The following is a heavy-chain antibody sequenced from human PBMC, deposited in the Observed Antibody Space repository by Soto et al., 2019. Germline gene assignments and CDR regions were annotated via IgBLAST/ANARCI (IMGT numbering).Heavy chain of an antibody. CDR3: ARGGYCSGGSCHRVDY. CDR1: GFTFSSYV. D-gene: IGHD2-15*01. J-gene: IGHJ4*02. V-gene: IGHV3-33*01. Sequence: GGSLRLSCAASGFTFSSYVMHWVRQAPGQGLERVALIWYDGTNKYYADSVKGRLTISSDNSKNTLYLQMNSLRAEDTAVYYCARGGYCSGGSCHRVDYWGQGTLVTVSS. CDR2: IWYDGTNK.